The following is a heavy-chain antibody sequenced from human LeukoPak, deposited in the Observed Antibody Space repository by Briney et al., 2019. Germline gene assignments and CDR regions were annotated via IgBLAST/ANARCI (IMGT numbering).Heavy chain of an antibody. CDR3: AKDRAQQLVLDF. V-gene: IGHV3-23*01. J-gene: IGHJ4*02. CDR1: GLTFSSYS. D-gene: IGHD6-13*01. Sequence: GGSLRLSCAASGLTFSSYSMNWVRQAPGKGLEWVSAVIGSGSSTYYADSVKGRFTISRDNSKNTLFLQMNSLRAEDTAVYYCAKDRAQQLVLDFWGQGTLVTVSS. CDR2: VIGSGSST.